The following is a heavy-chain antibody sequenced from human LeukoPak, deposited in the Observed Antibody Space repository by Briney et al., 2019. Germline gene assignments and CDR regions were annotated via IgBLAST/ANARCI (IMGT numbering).Heavy chain of an antibody. J-gene: IGHJ3*02. V-gene: IGHV3-48*02. CDR3: ARDRAGYSSVDAFDI. CDR1: GFTFSSYS. CDR2: ISSSSSTI. D-gene: IGHD6-19*01. Sequence: GGSLRLSCAASGFTFSSYSMNWVRQAPEKGLEWVSYISSSSSTIYYADSVKGRFTISRDNAKNSLYLQMNSLRDEDTAVYYCARDRAGYSSVDAFDIWGQGTMVTVSS.